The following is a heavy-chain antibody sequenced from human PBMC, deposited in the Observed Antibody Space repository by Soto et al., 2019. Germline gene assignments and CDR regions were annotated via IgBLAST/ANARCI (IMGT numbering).Heavy chain of an antibody. J-gene: IGHJ5*02. Sequence: QVQLQESGPGLVIPSETLSLTCSVSGGSISTYFWSWIRQPPGKGLEWIAYISYSGSTKYNPSLKSRVTTSVDTSKNQSSLKLTSVTAADTAVYYCARQHYAILTGPGNWFDPWGQGTLVTVSS. CDR1: GGSISTYF. D-gene: IGHD3-9*01. V-gene: IGHV4-59*08. CDR2: ISYSGST. CDR3: ARQHYAILTGPGNWFDP.